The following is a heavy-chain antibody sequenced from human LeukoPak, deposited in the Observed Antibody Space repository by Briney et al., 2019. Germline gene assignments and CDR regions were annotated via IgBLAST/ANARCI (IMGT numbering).Heavy chain of an antibody. CDR3: AKDTGSLYYGMDV. D-gene: IGHD7-27*01. CDR1: GYTFTSYC. V-gene: IGHV1-18*01. Sequence: ASVKVSCKASGYTFTSYCISWVRQPPGQGLEGMGWISSYNGNTNYAQKLQGRVTMTTDTSTSTAYMELRSLRSDDTAVYYCAKDTGSLYYGMDVWGQGTTVTVSS. J-gene: IGHJ6*02. CDR2: ISSYNGNT.